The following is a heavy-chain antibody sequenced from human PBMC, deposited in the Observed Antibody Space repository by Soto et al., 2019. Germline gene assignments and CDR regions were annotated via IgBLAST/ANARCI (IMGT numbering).Heavy chain of an antibody. D-gene: IGHD6-6*01. CDR3: ARDSGRGIAARSSFDC. J-gene: IGHJ4*02. CDR1: GDSISSSNW. Sequence: QVQLQESGPGLVKPSGTLSLTCAVSGDSISSSNWWSWVRQPPGKGLEWIGEIYHSGNTNYNPSRKSRVTISIDKSKNRYSLKLSSVTAADTAVYYCARDSGRGIAARSSFDCWGQGTLVTVSS. CDR2: IYHSGNT. V-gene: IGHV4-4*02.